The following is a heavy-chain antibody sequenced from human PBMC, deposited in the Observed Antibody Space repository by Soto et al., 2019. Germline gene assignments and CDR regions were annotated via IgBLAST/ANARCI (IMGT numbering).Heavy chain of an antibody. Sequence: GGSLRLSCAASGFTFSSYEMNWVRQAPGKGLEWVSYISSSGSTIYYADSVKGRFTISRDNAKNSLYLQMNSLRAEDTAVYYCARAYCGGDCYYAIPYYYYGMDVWGQGTTVTVSS. V-gene: IGHV3-48*03. J-gene: IGHJ6*02. CDR3: ARAYCGGDCYYAIPYYYYGMDV. D-gene: IGHD2-21*02. CDR2: ISSSGSTI. CDR1: GFTFSSYE.